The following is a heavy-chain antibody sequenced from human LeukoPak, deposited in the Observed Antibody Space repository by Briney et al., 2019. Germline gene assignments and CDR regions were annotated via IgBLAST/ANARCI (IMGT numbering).Heavy chain of an antibody. Sequence: PSETLSLTCAVYGGSFSGYYWSWIRQPPGKGLEWIGEINHSGSTNYNPSLKSRVTISVDTSKNQFSLKLSSVTAADTAVYYCARERYYYGSGRRRPYFDYWGQGTLVTVSS. J-gene: IGHJ4*02. CDR3: ARERYYYGSGRRRPYFDY. D-gene: IGHD3-10*01. V-gene: IGHV4-34*01. CDR2: INHSGST. CDR1: GGSFSGYY.